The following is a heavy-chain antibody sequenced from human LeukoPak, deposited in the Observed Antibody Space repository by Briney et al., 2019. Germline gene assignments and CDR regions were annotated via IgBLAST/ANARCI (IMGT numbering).Heavy chain of an antibody. D-gene: IGHD2-15*01. CDR3: ARGAIGGSWSSGDWFDP. CDR2: IYTSGST. V-gene: IGHV4-4*07. Sequence: PSETLSLTCPVPGGSISSYYWSWIRQPAGKGLEWIGRIYTSGSTNYNPSLKSRVTISVDTSKNQFSLKLSSVTAADTAVYYCARGAIGGSWSSGDWFDPWGQGTLVTVSS. J-gene: IGHJ5*02. CDR1: GGSISSYY.